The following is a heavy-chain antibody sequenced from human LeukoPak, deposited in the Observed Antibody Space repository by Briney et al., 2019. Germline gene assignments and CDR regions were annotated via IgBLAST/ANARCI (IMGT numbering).Heavy chain of an antibody. CDR2: ISYDGSSK. J-gene: IGHJ4*02. V-gene: IGHV3-30*03. Sequence: GGSLRLSCAASGFTFSSYSMNWVRQAPGKGLEWVAVISYDGSSKYYADSVKGRFTISRDNSKNTLYLQMGSLRAEDMAVYYCARSKIVVVPAATLAAWHGMYPFDYWGQGTLVTVCS. CDR1: GFTFSSYS. CDR3: ARSKIVVVPAATLAAWHGMYPFDY. D-gene: IGHD2-2*01.